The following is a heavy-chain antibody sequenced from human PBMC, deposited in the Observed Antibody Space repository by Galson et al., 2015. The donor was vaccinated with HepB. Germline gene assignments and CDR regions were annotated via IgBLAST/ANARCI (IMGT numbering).Heavy chain of an antibody. V-gene: IGHV6-1*01. J-gene: IGHJ4*02. Sequence: CAISGDSVSSNSAAWNWIRQSPSRGLEWLGRTYYRSKWYNDYAVSVKSRITINPDTSKNQFSLQLNSVTPEDTAVYYCARSYYGSGSYYFHAYFDYWGQGTLVTVSS. D-gene: IGHD3-10*01. CDR2: TYYRSKWYN. CDR1: GDSVSSNSAA. CDR3: ARSYYGSGSYYFHAYFDY.